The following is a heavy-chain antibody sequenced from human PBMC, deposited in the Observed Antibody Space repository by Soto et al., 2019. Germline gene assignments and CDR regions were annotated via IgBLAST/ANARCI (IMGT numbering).Heavy chain of an antibody. CDR3: AKRGSGSQFDY. CDR1: GFTCSSYA. V-gene: IGHV3-23*01. J-gene: IGHJ4*02. CDR2: ISGSGDST. D-gene: IGHD1-26*01. Sequence: EVKLLESGGRLVQPGGSLRLSCAASGFTCSSYAMSWVRQGPGKGLEWVSIISGSGDSTYNADSVKGRFTISRDNSKNTLYLQMNSLIAEDTAIYYCAKRGSGSQFDYWGQGTLVTVSS.